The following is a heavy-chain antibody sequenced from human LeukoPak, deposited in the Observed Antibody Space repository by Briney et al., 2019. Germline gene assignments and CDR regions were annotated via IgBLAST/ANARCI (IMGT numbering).Heavy chain of an antibody. CDR2: ISSSGSTI. V-gene: IGHV3-48*04. Sequence: GGSLRLSCAASGFTFSSFSMNWVRQAPGKGLEWVSYISSSGSTIYYADSVKGRFTISRDNAKSSPYLQMNSLRAEDTAVYYCARDSIAARPPYYYYYMDVWGKGTTVTVSS. D-gene: IGHD6-6*01. CDR3: ARDSIAARPPYYYYYMDV. J-gene: IGHJ6*03. CDR1: GFTFSSFS.